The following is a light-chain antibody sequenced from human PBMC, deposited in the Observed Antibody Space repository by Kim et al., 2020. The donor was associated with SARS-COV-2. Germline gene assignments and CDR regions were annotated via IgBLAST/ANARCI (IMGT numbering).Light chain of an antibody. V-gene: IGKV3-11*01. CDR3: QQRSDWWT. CDR2: DAS. J-gene: IGKJ1*01. Sequence: EIVLTQSPATLSLSPGERATLSYRASQSVSTYLAWYQQKPGQAPRLLIYDASSRATGIPARFSGSGSGTDFTLTISSLEPEDFAVYYCQQRSDWWTFGQGTKVDIK. CDR1: QSVSTY.